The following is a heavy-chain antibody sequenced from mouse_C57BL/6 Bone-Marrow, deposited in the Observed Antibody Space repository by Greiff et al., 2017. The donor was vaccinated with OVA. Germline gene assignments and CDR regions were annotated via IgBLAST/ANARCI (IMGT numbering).Heavy chain of an antibody. CDR2: ISSGSSTT. CDR3: AGANWYYFDY. J-gene: IGHJ2*01. CDR1: GFTFSDYG. Sequence: EVKLVESGGGLVKPGGSLKLSCAASGFTFSDYGMHWVRQAPEKGLEWVAYISSGSSTTYYTDTVKGRVTISRAHAKNTLFLQMTILRSEDTAMYYCAGANWYYFDYWGQGTTLTVSS. V-gene: IGHV5-17*01. D-gene: IGHD4-1*01.